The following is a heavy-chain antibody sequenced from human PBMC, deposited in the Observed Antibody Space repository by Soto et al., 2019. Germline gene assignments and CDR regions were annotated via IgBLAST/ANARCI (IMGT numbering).Heavy chain of an antibody. V-gene: IGHV3-74*01. CDR1: GFTFSNYW. Sequence: GGSLRLSCAASGFTFSNYWMHWVRQAPGKGLVWVSRIHSDGSSTFYADSVKGRFTISRDNAKKMVYLQMNSLRAEDTAVYYCARHNRHTFWGQGTMVTVSS. D-gene: IGHD1-20*01. CDR3: ARHNRHTF. CDR2: IHSDGSST. J-gene: IGHJ3*01.